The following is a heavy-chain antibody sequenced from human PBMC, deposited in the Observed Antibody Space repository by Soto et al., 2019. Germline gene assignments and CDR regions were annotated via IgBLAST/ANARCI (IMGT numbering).Heavy chain of an antibody. Sequence: QVQLVESGGGVVQPGRSLRLSCAASGFTFSSYGMHWVRQAPGKGLEWVAVISCDGSNKYYADSVKGRFTISRDNSKNTLYLQMNSLRAEDTAVYYCAKDMYGYSYGYALDYWGQGTLVTVSS. CDR1: GFTFSSYG. V-gene: IGHV3-30*18. D-gene: IGHD5-18*01. CDR3: AKDMYGYSYGYALDY. CDR2: ISCDGSNK. J-gene: IGHJ4*02.